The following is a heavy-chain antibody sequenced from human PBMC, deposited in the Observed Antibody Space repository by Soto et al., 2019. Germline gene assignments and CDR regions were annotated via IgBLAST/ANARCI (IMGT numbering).Heavy chain of an antibody. D-gene: IGHD1-26*01. CDR2: ISGSGGST. Sequence: EVQLLESGGGLVQPGGSLRLSCAASGFTFSSYAMSWFRQAPGKGLEWGSAISGSGGSTYYADSVKGRFTISRDNSKNTLYLQMNSLRAEDTAVYYCAKDDGVGATTGDAFDIWGQGTMVTVSS. J-gene: IGHJ3*02. CDR3: AKDDGVGATTGDAFDI. CDR1: GFTFSSYA. V-gene: IGHV3-23*01.